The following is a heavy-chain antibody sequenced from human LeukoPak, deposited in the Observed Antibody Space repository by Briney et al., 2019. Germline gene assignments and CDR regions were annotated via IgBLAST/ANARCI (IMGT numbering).Heavy chain of an antibody. V-gene: IGHV4-34*01. CDR1: GGSFSGYY. D-gene: IGHD6-13*01. CDR3: ARGYSSSRYSRYNWFDP. Sequence: SETLSLTCAVYGGSFSGYYWSWIRQPPGKGLEWIGEINHSGSTNYNPSLKSRVTISVDTSKNQFPLKLSSVTAADTAVYYCARGYSSSRYSRYNWFDPWGQGTLVTVSS. CDR2: INHSGST. J-gene: IGHJ5*02.